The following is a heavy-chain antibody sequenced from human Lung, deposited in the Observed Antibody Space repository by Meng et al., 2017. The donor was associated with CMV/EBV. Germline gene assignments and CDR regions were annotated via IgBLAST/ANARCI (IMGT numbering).Heavy chain of an antibody. J-gene: IGHJ5*02. CDR1: GSFSGYY. CDR3: ARVGGYCSSTSCDNWFDP. Sequence: GSFSGYYWSWIRQPPGKGLEWIGEINHSGSTNYNPSLKSRVTISVDTPKNQFSLKLSSVTAADTAVYYCARVGGYCSSTSCDNWFDPWGQGTLVTVSS. V-gene: IGHV4-34*01. D-gene: IGHD2-2*01. CDR2: INHSGST.